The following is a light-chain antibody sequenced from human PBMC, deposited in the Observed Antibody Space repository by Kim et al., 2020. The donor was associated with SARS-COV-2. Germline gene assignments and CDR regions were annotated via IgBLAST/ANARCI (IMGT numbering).Light chain of an antibody. CDR3: QQTFSTQYS. Sequence: SASVGDRVTITCRATQSVSINLNWYQQRPGKAPRLLIYGASTLQSGVPSRCSGSGSGTGFTLTISSLQPEDFAIYYCQQTFSTQYSFGQGTKLEI. CDR1: QSVSIN. V-gene: IGKV1-39*01. J-gene: IGKJ2*03. CDR2: GAS.